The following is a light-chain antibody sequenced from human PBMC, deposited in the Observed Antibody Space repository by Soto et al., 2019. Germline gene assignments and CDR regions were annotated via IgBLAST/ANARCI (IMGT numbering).Light chain of an antibody. CDR2: DAS. CDR3: QQSKAWPPIT. V-gene: IGKV3D-15*01. CDR1: QSVSSN. J-gene: IGKJ5*01. Sequence: EIVMTQYPATLSVSPGERATLSCRATQSVSSNLAWYQQKPGQAPRLLIYDASTRATGIPARFSGSGSGTDFSPTISSLQSEDFAVYYCQQSKAWPPITFGQGTRLEIK.